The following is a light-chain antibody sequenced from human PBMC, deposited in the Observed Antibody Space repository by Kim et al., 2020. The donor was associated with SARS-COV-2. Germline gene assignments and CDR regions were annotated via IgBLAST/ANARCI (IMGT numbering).Light chain of an antibody. CDR2: AAS. CDR1: QDITNY. J-gene: IGKJ1*01. V-gene: IGKV1-27*01. Sequence: DIQMTQSPSSLSASVGDRVTITCRASQDITNYLAWYQQKPGKVPKLLIYAASTLQSGVPSRFSGSGSGTDFTPTISSLQPEDVATYYCQNYNSAPWTFGQGTKVESK. CDR3: QNYNSAPWT.